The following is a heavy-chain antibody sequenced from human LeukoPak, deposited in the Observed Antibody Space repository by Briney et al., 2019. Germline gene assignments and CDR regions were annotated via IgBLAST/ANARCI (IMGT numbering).Heavy chain of an antibody. Sequence: PSETLSLTSTVSGVSLSTYYWTWIRHPAGKGLEWIGRIYSSGNTNYNPSLESRVTMSIDTSKNQFSLKLSSVTAADTAVYYCARERGILRGDAFDIWGQGTMVTVSS. J-gene: IGHJ3*02. CDR3: ARERGILRGDAFDI. V-gene: IGHV4-4*07. CDR2: IYSSGNT. D-gene: IGHD1-26*01. CDR1: GVSLSTYY.